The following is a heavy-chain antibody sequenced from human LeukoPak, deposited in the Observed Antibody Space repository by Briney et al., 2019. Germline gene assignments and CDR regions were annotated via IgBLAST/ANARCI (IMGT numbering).Heavy chain of an antibody. D-gene: IGHD1-14*01. CDR1: GFTFSSYA. V-gene: IGHV3-23*01. J-gene: IGHJ4*02. CDR2: ISGSGDTT. CDR3: AKLPEEHLNLDY. Sequence: GGSLRLSCAASGFTFSSYAMSWVRQAPRKGLEWVSVISGSGDTTFYGDSVKGRFSISRDSSKNTLYLQVNSLRVEDTAVYYCAKLPEEHLNLDYWGQGTLVTVSS.